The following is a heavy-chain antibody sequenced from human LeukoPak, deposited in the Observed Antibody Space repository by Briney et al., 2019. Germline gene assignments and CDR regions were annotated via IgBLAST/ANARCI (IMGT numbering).Heavy chain of an antibody. CDR2: ISGSRSYT. J-gene: IGHJ4*02. Sequence: GGSLRLSCAASGFTFSSYAMSWVRQAPGKGLEWVSAISGSRSYTYYADSVKGRFTISRDNAKNSLYLQMKSLRAEDTAVYYCARRGYHDYSGFDYWGQGTLVTVSS. CDR1: GFTFSSYA. V-gene: IGHV3-21*01. CDR3: ARRGYHDYSGFDY. D-gene: IGHD1-26*01.